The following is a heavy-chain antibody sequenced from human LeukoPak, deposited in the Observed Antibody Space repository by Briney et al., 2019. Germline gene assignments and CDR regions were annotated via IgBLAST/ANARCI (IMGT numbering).Heavy chain of an antibody. CDR1: GGSISSYY. CDR3: ARHGRGDSGGYFYYFDY. Sequence: KPSETLSLTCTVSGGSISSYYWSWIRQPPGKGLEWIGYIYYSGSTNYNPSLKSRVTISVDTSKNQFSLKLSSVTAADTAVYYCARHGRGDSGGYFYYFDYWGQGTLVTVSS. J-gene: IGHJ4*02. CDR2: IYYSGST. D-gene: IGHD1-26*01. V-gene: IGHV4-59*08.